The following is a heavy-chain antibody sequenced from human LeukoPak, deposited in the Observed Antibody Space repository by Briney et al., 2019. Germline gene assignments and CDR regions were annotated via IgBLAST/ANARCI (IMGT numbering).Heavy chain of an antibody. J-gene: IGHJ4*02. Sequence: SETLSLTCGVYGGSFSGYYWSWIRQPLGKGLEWIGEINQSGYTNYNASLKSRVTISVDTSKNQFSLKLTSVTAADMAVYYCVRVMIAAGAIDSWGQGTLVTVSS. CDR1: GGSFSGYY. CDR3: VRVMIAAGAIDS. CDR2: INQSGYT. V-gene: IGHV4-34*01. D-gene: IGHD6-13*01.